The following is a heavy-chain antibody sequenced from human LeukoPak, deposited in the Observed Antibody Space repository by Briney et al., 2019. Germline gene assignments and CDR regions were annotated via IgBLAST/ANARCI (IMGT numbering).Heavy chain of an antibody. J-gene: IGHJ4*02. CDR3: AREPPGYCSGGSCYPCDY. CDR2: IWYDGSNK. D-gene: IGHD2-15*01. CDR1: GFTFSSYG. V-gene: IGHV3-33*01. Sequence: GRSLRISCAASGFTFSSYGMHWVRQAPGKGLEWVAVIWYDGSNKYYADSVKGRFTISRDNSKNTLYLQMNSLRAEDTAVYYCAREPPGYCSGGSCYPCDYWGQGTLVTVSS.